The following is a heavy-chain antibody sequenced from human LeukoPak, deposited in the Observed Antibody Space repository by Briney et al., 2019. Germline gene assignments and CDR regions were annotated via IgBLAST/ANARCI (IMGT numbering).Heavy chain of an antibody. D-gene: IGHD2-15*01. Sequence: PSETLSLTCTVSGGSIDRSYNYWGWIRQPPGKGLEWIGSIYYSGSTYYNPSLKSRVTISVDTSKNQFSLKLSSVTAADTAVYYCASHRRWQLGNNWFDPWGQGTLVTVSS. CDR1: GGSIDRSYNY. CDR2: IYYSGST. V-gene: IGHV4-39*01. CDR3: ASHRRWQLGNNWFDP. J-gene: IGHJ5*02.